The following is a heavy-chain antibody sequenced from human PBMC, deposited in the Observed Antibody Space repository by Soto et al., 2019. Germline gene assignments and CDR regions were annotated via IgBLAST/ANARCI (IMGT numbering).Heavy chain of an antibody. CDR3: ARHAPPYYDIVPGYPPYGMGV. D-gene: IGHD3-9*01. J-gene: IGHJ6*02. CDR1: GYSFTSYW. V-gene: IGHV5-51*01. Sequence: GESLKISCKGSGYSFTSYWIGWVRQMPGKGLEWMGIIYPGDSDTRYSPSFQGLVTISADKSISTAYLQWSSPKASDTAMYSCARHAPPYYDIVPGYPPYGMGVCGQGTAVAVSS. CDR2: IYPGDSDT.